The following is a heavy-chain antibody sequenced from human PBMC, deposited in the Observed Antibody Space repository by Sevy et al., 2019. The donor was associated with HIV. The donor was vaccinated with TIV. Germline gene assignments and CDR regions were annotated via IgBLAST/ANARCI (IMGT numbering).Heavy chain of an antibody. CDR3: ARRGTPDGMDV. CDR2: MNPGDSET. J-gene: IGHJ6*02. V-gene: IGHV5-51*01. CDR1: GYSFTNYW. Sequence: GESLKISCKGSGYSFTNYWIGWVRQMPGKGLEWMGVMNPGDSETRFTQPFQGQVTISADKSMNTAYLQWSSLKASDNAMYYCARRGTPDGMDVWGQGTTVTVSS. D-gene: IGHD3-16*01.